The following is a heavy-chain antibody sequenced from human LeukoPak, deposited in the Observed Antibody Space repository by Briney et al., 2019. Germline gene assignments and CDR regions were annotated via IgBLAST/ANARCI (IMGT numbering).Heavy chain of an antibody. CDR3: ARARSSWEPFDY. CDR1: GFTFSSYS. J-gene: IGHJ4*02. CDR2: ISSSSSYI. Sequence: GGSLRLSCAASGFTFSSYSMNWVRQAPGKGLEWVSSISSSSSYIYYADSVKGRFTISRDNAKNSLYLQMNSLRVEDTAVYYCARARSSWEPFDYWGQGTLVTVSS. D-gene: IGHD6-13*01. V-gene: IGHV3-21*01.